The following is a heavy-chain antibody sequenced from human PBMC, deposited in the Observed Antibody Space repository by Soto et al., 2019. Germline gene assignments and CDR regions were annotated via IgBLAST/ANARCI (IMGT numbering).Heavy chain of an antibody. CDR2: IYYSGRT. V-gene: IGHV4-59*01. J-gene: IGHJ4*02. D-gene: IGHD4-17*01. CDR1: GGSIRDYF. CDR3: ARVGGDDFGDSGGFDY. Sequence: SETLSLTCTVSGGSIRDYFWTWIRQPPGKGLEWIGYIYYSGRTNYNPSLKSRVSTSVDTSKNHFSLQLRSVTAADTAVYYCARVGGDDFGDSGGFDYWGQGTLVTVSS.